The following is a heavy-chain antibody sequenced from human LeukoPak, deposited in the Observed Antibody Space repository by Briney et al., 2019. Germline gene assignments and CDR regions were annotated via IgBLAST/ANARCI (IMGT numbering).Heavy chain of an antibody. D-gene: IGHD3-9*01. CDR3: AKGDSSTVHLLTGH. CDR2: IIPIFGTA. V-gene: IGHV1-69*06. CDR1: GGTFSSYA. J-gene: IGHJ4*02. Sequence: SVKVSCKASGGTFSSYAISWVRQAPGQGLEWMGGIIPIFGTANYAQKFQGRVTITADKSTSTAYMELSSLRSEDTAVYYCAKGDSSTVHLLTGHWGQGTLVTVSS.